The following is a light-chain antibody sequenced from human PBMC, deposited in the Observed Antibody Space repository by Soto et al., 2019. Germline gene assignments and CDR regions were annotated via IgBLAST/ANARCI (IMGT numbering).Light chain of an antibody. J-gene: IGLJ2*01. Sequence: QAVMTQPPSASGSPGQSVTISCTGTISDVGGYNYVSWYQQHPGKAPKLMIYDVNKRPSGVPDRFSGSKSGNSASLTVSGLQTEDEADYYCSSYAGRENVVFGGGTQLTVL. V-gene: IGLV2-8*01. CDR2: DVN. CDR1: ISDVGGYNY. CDR3: SSYAGRENVV.